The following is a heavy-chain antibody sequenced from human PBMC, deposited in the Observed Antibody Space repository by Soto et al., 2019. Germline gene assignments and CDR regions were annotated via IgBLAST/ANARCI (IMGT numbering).Heavy chain of an antibody. D-gene: IGHD1-1*01. Sequence: QVQLVQSGAEVKKPGASVKVSCKASGYTFTSYDINWVRQATGQGLEWMGWMNPNSGNTGYAQKFQGRVTMTRSTSIITAYMELSSLRSEDTAVYYCARERTGTTSMDVWGQGTTVTVSS. CDR3: ARERTGTTSMDV. CDR2: MNPNSGNT. V-gene: IGHV1-8*01. J-gene: IGHJ6*02. CDR1: GYTFTSYD.